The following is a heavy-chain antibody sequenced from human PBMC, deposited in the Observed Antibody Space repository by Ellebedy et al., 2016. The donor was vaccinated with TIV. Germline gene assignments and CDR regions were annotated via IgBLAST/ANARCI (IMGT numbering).Heavy chain of an antibody. CDR2: ISESGRST. D-gene: IGHD4-23*01. CDR1: GFTFSSYS. V-gene: IGHV3-23*01. Sequence: GESLKISCAASGFTFSSYSMNWVRQAPGKGLEWVSSISESGRSTNYADSVKGRFTISRDNSKNTLYLQMNSLRAEDTAVYYCAKVARGNGYWGQGTLVTVSS. CDR3: AKVARGNGY. J-gene: IGHJ4*02.